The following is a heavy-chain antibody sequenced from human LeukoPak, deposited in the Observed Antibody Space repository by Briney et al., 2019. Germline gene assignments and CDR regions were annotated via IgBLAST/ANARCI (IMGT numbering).Heavy chain of an antibody. Sequence: GASVKVSCKASGYTFTSYGISWVRQAPGQGLEWMGWISAYNGNTNYAQKLQGRVTMTTDTSTSTAYMELRSLRSDDTAVYYCARWLPEPYSSGWYLRPSGTPAPLNAFDIWGQGTMVTVSS. V-gene: IGHV1-18*01. J-gene: IGHJ3*02. CDR1: GYTFTSYG. CDR3: ARWLPEPYSSGWYLRPSGTPAPLNAFDI. CDR2: ISAYNGNT. D-gene: IGHD6-19*01.